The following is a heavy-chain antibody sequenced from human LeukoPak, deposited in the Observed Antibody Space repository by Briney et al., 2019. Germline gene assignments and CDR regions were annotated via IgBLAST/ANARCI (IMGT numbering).Heavy chain of an antibody. CDR3: ARHYGSAWLAY. CDR1: GYSFTNYW. CDR2: INPANYDT. V-gene: IGHV5-51*01. D-gene: IGHD2-15*01. Sequence: GESLKISCKGSGYSFTNYWIAWVRQMPGKGLEWLGNINPANYDTTYSPSFQGPVTITVDNSISTAYLQWSSLKAADTAIQYGARHYGSAWLAYWGQGALVTVPS. J-gene: IGHJ4*02.